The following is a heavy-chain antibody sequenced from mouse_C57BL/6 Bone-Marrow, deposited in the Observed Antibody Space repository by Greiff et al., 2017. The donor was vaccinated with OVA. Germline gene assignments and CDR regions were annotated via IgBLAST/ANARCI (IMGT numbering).Heavy chain of an antibody. CDR3: ARSNYYFDY. Sequence: LQQPGAELVKPGASVKLSCKASGYTFTSYWMHWVKQRLGQGLEWIGMIHPNSGSTNYNEKFKSKATLTVDKSSSTAYMQLSSLTSEDSAVYYCARSNYYFDYWGQGTTLTVSS. CDR2: IHPNSGST. D-gene: IGHD4-1*01. V-gene: IGHV1-64*01. CDR1: GYTFTSYW. J-gene: IGHJ2*01.